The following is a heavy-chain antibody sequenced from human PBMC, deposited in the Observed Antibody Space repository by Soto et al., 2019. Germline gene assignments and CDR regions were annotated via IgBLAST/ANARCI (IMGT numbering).Heavy chain of an antibody. D-gene: IGHD4-17*01. CDR3: ARTDYGDYVSYYYYMDV. CDR2: TYYRSKWYN. CDR1: GDSVSSNSAA. V-gene: IGHV6-1*01. J-gene: IGHJ6*03. Sequence: PSQTLSLTCAISGDSVSSNSAAWNWIRQSPSRGLEWLGRTYYRSKWYNDYAVSVKSRITINPDTSKNQFSLQLNSVTPEDTAVYYCARTDYGDYVSYYYYMDVWGKGTTVTVYS.